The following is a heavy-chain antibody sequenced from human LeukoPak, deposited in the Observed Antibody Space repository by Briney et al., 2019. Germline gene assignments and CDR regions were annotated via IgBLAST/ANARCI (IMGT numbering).Heavy chain of an antibody. CDR2: IYYSGST. CDR1: GGSISSSSYY. CDR3: ARPMGITGITLDEGAFDI. J-gene: IGHJ3*02. Sequence: SETLSLTCTVSGGSISSSSYYWGWIRQPPGKGLEWIGSIYYSGSTYYNPSLKSRVTISVDTSKNQFSLKLSSVTAADTAVYYRARPMGITGITLDEGAFDIWGQGTMVTVSS. V-gene: IGHV4-39*01. D-gene: IGHD1-20*01.